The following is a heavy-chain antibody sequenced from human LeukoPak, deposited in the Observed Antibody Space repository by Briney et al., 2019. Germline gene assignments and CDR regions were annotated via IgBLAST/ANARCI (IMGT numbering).Heavy chain of an antibody. D-gene: IGHD6-19*01. J-gene: IGHJ4*02. CDR2: ISYDGSNK. CDR3: ARDLRSGWHWPLTGDFDY. V-gene: IGHV3-30-3*01. Sequence: GGSLRLSCAASGFTFSSYAMHWVRQAPGKGLEWVAVISYDGSNKYYVDSVKGRFTISRDNSKNTLSLQMNSLRAEDTAVYYCARDLRSGWHWPLTGDFDYWGQGTLVTVSS. CDR1: GFTFSSYA.